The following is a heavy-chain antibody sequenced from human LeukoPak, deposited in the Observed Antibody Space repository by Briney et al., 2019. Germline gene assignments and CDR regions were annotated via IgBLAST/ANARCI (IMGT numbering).Heavy chain of an antibody. V-gene: IGHV1-18*01. CDR2: ISAYNGNT. J-gene: IGHJ4*02. CDR3: ARHTLYGSGSYYVYYFDY. CDR1: GYTFTSYG. Sequence: ASVKVSCKASGYTFTSYGISWVRQAPGQGLEWMGWISAYNGNTNYAQKLQGRVTMTTDTSTSAAHMELRSLRSDDTAVYYCARHTLYGSGSYYVYYFDYWGQGTLVTVSS. D-gene: IGHD3-10*01.